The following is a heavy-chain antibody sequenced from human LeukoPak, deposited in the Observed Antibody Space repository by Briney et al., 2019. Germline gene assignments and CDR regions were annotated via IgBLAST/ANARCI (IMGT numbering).Heavy chain of an antibody. CDR2: INPNSGGT. V-gene: IGHV1-2*02. CDR1: GYTFTGYY. D-gene: IGHD3-22*01. CDR3: ARDITMIVVGDAFDI. Sequence: GASVKVSCKASGYTFTGYYMHWVRQAPGQGLEWMGWINPNSGGTNYAQKFQGRVTMTRDTSISTAYMELSRLRSDDTAVYYCARDITMIVVGDAFDIWGQGTMVTVSS. J-gene: IGHJ3*02.